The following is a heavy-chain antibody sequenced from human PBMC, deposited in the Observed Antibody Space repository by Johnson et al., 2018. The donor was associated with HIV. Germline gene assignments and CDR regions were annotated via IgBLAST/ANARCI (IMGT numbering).Heavy chain of an antibody. D-gene: IGHD3-10*01. CDR1: GFTFDDYA. CDR3: AKDTFSGSYFRAFDAFDI. J-gene: IGHJ3*02. V-gene: IGHV3-9*01. Sequence: VQLVEYGGGLVQPGRSLRLSCAASGFTFDDYAMHWFRQAPGKGLEWVSGISWNSGSIGQADSVKGRFTISRDNAKNSLYLQMNSLRTEDTALYYCAKDTFSGSYFRAFDAFDIWGQGTMVTVSS. CDR2: ISWNSGSI.